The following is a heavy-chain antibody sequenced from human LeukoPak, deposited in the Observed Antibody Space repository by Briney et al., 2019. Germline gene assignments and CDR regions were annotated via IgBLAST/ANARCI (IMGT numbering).Heavy chain of an antibody. Sequence: GGSLRLSCAASGFTFSSYWMSWVRRAPGKGLEWVANIKQDGSEKYYVDSVKGRFTISRDNAKNSLYLQMNSLRAEDTAVYYCATYSSWSDFDYWGQGTLVTVSS. V-gene: IGHV3-7*01. CDR3: ATYSSWSDFDY. D-gene: IGHD6-13*01. CDR1: GFTFSSYW. J-gene: IGHJ4*02. CDR2: IKQDGSEK.